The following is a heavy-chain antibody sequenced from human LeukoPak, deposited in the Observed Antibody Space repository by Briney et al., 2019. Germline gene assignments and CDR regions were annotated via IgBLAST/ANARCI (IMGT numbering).Heavy chain of an antibody. D-gene: IGHD5-12*01. V-gene: IGHV3-21*01. CDR1: GFTFSSYS. J-gene: IGHJ3*02. CDR3: AKVKEASAFDI. CDR2: ISSSSSYM. Sequence: GGSLRLSCAASGFTFSSYSMNWVRQAPGKGLEWVSSISSSSSYMYYADSMKGRFTVSRDNAKNSLYLQMNSLRAEDTAVYYCAKVKEASAFDIWGQGTMVTVSS.